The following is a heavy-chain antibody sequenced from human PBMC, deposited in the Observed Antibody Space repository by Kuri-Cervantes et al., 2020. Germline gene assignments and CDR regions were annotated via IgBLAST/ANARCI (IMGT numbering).Heavy chain of an antibody. J-gene: IGHJ4*02. CDR2: ISSSGSTI. CDR3: AKALTGYPYYFDY. V-gene: IGHV3-11*04. CDR1: GFTFSDYY. Sequence: GESLKISCAASGFTFSDYYMSWIRQAPGKGLEWVSYISSSGSTIYYADSVKGRFTISRDNSKNTLYLQMNSLRAEDTAVYYCAKALTGYPYYFDYWGQGTLVTVSS. D-gene: IGHD3-9*01.